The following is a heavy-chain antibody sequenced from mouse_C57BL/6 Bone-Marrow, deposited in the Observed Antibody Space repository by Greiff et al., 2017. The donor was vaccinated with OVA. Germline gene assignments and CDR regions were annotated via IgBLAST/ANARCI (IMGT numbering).Heavy chain of an antibody. Sequence: QVQLKQPGAELVMPGASVKLSCKASGYTFTSYWMHWVKQRPGQGLEWIGEIDPSDSYTNYNQKFKGKSTLTVDKSSSIAYMQLSSLTSEDSAVYYCARNYYGNLDWYFDVWGTGTTVTVSS. CDR3: ARNYYGNLDWYFDV. V-gene: IGHV1-69*01. CDR1: GYTFTSYW. CDR2: IDPSDSYT. J-gene: IGHJ1*03. D-gene: IGHD2-1*01.